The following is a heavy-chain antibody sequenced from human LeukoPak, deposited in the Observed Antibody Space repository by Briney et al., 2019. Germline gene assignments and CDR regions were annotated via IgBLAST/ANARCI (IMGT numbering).Heavy chain of an antibody. V-gene: IGHV1-46*01. J-gene: IGHJ1*01. D-gene: IGHD6-19*01. CDR3: ARGAYSSGWYSSQLVKYFQH. CDR2: INPSGGST. CDR1: GYTFTSYY. Sequence: ASVKVSCKASGYTFTSYYMHWVRQAPGQGLEWMGIINPSGGSTSYAQKFQGRVTMTRDTSTSTVYMELSSLRSEDTAVYYCARGAYSSGWYSSQLVKYFQHWGQGTLVTVSS.